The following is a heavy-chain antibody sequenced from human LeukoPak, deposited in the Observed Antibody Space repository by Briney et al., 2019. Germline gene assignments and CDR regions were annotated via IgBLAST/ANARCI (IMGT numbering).Heavy chain of an antibody. Sequence: GGSLRLSCAASGFTVSNNYMNWVRQAPGKGLEWVSGISGSGGSTYYADSVKGRFTISRDNSKNRLYLQMNSLRAEDTAVYYCAKRPRGNYLDPFDYWGQGTMVTVSS. D-gene: IGHD3-10*01. V-gene: IGHV3-23*01. CDR2: ISGSGGST. CDR1: GFTVSNNY. J-gene: IGHJ4*02. CDR3: AKRPRGNYLDPFDY.